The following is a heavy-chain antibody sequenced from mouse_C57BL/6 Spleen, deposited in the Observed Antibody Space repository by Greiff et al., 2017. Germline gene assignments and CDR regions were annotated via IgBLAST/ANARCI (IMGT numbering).Heavy chain of an antibody. J-gene: IGHJ3*01. CDR2: INPNNGGT. CDR3: ARSGYYGSSYLFAY. V-gene: IGHV1-18*01. CDR1: GYTFTDYN. Sequence: EVQLQQSGPELVKPGASVKIPCKASGYTFTDYNMDWVKQSHGKSLEWIGDINPNNGGTIYNQKFKGKATLTVDKSSSTAYMELRSLTSEDTAVYYWARSGYYGSSYLFAYWGQGTLVTVSA. D-gene: IGHD1-1*01.